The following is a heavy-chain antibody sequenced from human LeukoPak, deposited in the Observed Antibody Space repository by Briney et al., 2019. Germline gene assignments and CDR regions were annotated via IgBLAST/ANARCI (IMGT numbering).Heavy chain of an antibody. CDR2: IYSGGGT. D-gene: IGHD1-26*01. CDR3: ARGRREVGTTRGSYFDY. Sequence: GGSLRLSCAASGFTFSSNYMTWVRQAPGKGLEWVSVIYSGGGTYYADSVKGRFTISRDSSKNTVYLQMNSLRAEDTAVYYCARGRREVGTTRGSYFDYWGQGTLVTVSS. V-gene: IGHV3-66*02. J-gene: IGHJ4*02. CDR1: GFTFSSNY.